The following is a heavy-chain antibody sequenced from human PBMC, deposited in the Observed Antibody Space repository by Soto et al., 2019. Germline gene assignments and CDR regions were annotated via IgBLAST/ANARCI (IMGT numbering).Heavy chain of an antibody. CDR2: IIPILGIA. D-gene: IGHD4-17*01. J-gene: IGHJ3*02. V-gene: IGHV1-69*02. Sequence: SVKVSCKASGGTFSSYIISWVRQAPGQGLEWMGRIIPILGIANYAQKFQGRVTITADKSTSTAYMELSSLRSEDTAVYYCARSGTTVAAFDIWGQGTMLTVSS. CDR1: GGTFSSYI. CDR3: ARSGTTVAAFDI.